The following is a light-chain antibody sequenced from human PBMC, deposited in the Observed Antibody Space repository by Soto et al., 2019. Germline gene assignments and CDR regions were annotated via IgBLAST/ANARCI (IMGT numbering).Light chain of an antibody. V-gene: IGKV3-15*01. CDR3: QQYNNWPPYT. Sequence: EIVMTQSPATLSVSPGERATLSCRASQSVSSNLAWYQQKPGQAPRLLIYGASTRARGIPARFSGSGSGTEFTLTISSLQSEDFGVYYCQQYNNWPPYTFGQGTKLEIK. CDR1: QSVSSN. CDR2: GAS. J-gene: IGKJ2*01.